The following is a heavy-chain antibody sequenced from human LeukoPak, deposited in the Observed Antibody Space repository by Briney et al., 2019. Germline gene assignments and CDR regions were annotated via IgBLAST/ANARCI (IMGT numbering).Heavy chain of an antibody. CDR3: ARLPFYYDSSGYYPWFDP. Sequence: ASVKVPCKASGYTFTSYGISWVRQAPGQGLEWMGWISAYNGNTNYAQKLQGRVTMTTDTSTSTAYMELRSLRSDDTAVYYCARLPFYYDSSGYYPWFDPWGQGTLVTVSS. CDR2: ISAYNGNT. V-gene: IGHV1-18*01. D-gene: IGHD3-22*01. J-gene: IGHJ5*02. CDR1: GYTFTSYG.